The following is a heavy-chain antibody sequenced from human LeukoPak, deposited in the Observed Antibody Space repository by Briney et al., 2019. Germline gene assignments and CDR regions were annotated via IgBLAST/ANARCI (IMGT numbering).Heavy chain of an antibody. D-gene: IGHD1-26*01. V-gene: IGHV3-21*01. CDR2: ISSSSSYI. J-gene: IGHJ4*02. CDR1: GCTFSSYS. Sequence: GGSLRLSCAASGCTFSSYSMNWVRQAPGKGLEWVSSISSSSSYIYYADSVKGRFTISRDNAKNSLYLQMNSLRAGDTAVYYCARDLSVGSKPDLGFDYWGQGTLVTVSS. CDR3: ARDLSVGSKPDLGFDY.